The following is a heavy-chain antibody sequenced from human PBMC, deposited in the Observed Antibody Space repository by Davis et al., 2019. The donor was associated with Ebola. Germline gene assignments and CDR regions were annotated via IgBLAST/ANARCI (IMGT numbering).Heavy chain of an antibody. D-gene: IGHD1-26*01. J-gene: IGHJ3*02. CDR3: AKSGGSYVMHNAFDI. Sequence: PGGSLRLSCAASGFTFSSYGMHWVRQAPGKGLEWVAVISYDGSNKYYADSVKGRFTISRDNSKNTLYLQMNSLRAEDTAVYYCAKSGGSYVMHNAFDIWGQGTMVTVSS. CDR2: ISYDGSNK. V-gene: IGHV3-30*18. CDR1: GFTFSSYG.